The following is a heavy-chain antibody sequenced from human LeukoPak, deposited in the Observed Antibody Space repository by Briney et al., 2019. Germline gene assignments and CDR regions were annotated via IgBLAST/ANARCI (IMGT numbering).Heavy chain of an antibody. J-gene: IGHJ4*02. CDR2: ISGSGIST. CDR1: GFTFRNFA. D-gene: IGHD3-9*01. Sequence: GGSLRLSCAASGFTFRNFAMSWVRQAPGKGLEWVSTISGSGISTYYADSVKGRFTISRDNSRDTLYLQMSSLRAEDTALYYCVKGDNDILTGYYNSFDYWGQGTLVTVSS. V-gene: IGHV3-23*01. CDR3: VKGDNDILTGYYNSFDY.